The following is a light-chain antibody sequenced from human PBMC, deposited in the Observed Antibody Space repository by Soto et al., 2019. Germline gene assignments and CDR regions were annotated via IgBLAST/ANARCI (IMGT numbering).Light chain of an antibody. CDR3: QTWGTGSGV. Sequence: QSVLTQSPSASASLGASVRLTCTLRSGHSTYAIAWHQQQPEKGPRYLIKINSDGSHTKGDGIPDRFSGSTSGAERYLTISSLQSEDEADYYCQTWGTGSGVFGGGTKVTVL. CDR2: INSDGSH. V-gene: IGLV4-69*01. J-gene: IGLJ3*02. CDR1: SGHSTYA.